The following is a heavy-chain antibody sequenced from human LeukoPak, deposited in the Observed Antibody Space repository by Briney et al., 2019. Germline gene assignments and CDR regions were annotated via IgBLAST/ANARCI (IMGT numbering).Heavy chain of an antibody. D-gene: IGHD1-26*01. Sequence: PGRSLRLSCAASGFTFCTYDMSWDRQAPGKGLEWVSSISSSSTYIYYADSVKGPLTISRDNAKNSLYLQMNSLRAEDTAVYYCARDLEAVGAYTSDEYSHYYMDVWGKGTPVTVSS. CDR1: GFTFCTYD. CDR2: ISSSSTYI. CDR3: ARDLEAVGAYTSDEYSHYYMDV. V-gene: IGHV3-21*01. J-gene: IGHJ6*03.